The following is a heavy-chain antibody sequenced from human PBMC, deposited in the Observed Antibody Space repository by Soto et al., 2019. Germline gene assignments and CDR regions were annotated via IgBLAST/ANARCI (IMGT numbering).Heavy chain of an antibody. D-gene: IGHD5-18*01. CDR1: GGSISSGGYY. Sequence: SETLSLTCTVSGGSISSGGYYWSWIRQHPGKGLEWIGYIYYSGSTYYNPSLKSRVTISVDTSKNQFSLKLSSVTAADTAVYYCATEDTAMEVGTYGMDVWGQGTTVTAP. CDR2: IYYSGST. V-gene: IGHV4-31*03. CDR3: ATEDTAMEVGTYGMDV. J-gene: IGHJ6*02.